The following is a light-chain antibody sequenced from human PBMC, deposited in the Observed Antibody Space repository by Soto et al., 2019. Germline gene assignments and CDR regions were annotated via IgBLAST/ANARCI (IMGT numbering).Light chain of an antibody. J-gene: IGLJ1*01. CDR1: ISNIGSNT. Sequence: QPVLTQPPSASGTPGQRVTISCSGSISNIGSNTVNGYQQLPGTAPKLLIYSNNQRPSGVPDRFSGSKSGASASLAISGLKSEDEAEYYCAAWDDSLTGYVVGTGTKVTV. V-gene: IGLV1-44*01. CDR3: AAWDDSLTGYV. CDR2: SNN.